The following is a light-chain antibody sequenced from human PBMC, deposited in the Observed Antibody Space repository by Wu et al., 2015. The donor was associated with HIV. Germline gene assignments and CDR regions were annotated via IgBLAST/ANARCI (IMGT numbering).Light chain of an antibody. CDR2: DAS. CDR3: QQRTNWPIT. Sequence: EIVLTQSPATLSLSPGKRATLSCRASQSVRSYLAWYQQKPGQAPRLLIYDASNRATGIPARFSGSGSGTDFTLTISSLEPEDFAVYYCQQRTNWPITFGQGTRLEIK. V-gene: IGKV3-11*01. J-gene: IGKJ5*01. CDR1: QSVRSY.